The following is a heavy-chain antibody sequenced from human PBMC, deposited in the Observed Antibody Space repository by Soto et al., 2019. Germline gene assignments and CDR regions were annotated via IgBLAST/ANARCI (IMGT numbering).Heavy chain of an antibody. Sequence: VGSLRLSCEASGFTFGNYAMTWVRQGPGRGLEWVSALSGSSLNTYYADSVKGRFIISRDNSKNTMYLEMNSLRVDDTAVYYCTTRFFLSSRKPPEDVWGQGTPVTVSS. CDR3: TTRFFLSSRKPPEDV. CDR2: LSGSSLNT. V-gene: IGHV3-23*01. D-gene: IGHD3-3*01. J-gene: IGHJ6*02. CDR1: GFTFGNYA.